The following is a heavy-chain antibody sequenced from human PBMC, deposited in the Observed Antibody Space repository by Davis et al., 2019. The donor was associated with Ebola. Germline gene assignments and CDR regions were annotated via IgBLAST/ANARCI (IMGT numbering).Heavy chain of an antibody. CDR3: ARGGLRWELLHYYYGMDV. Sequence: GGSLRLSCAASGFTFSDYYVSWIRQAPGKGLEWVSYISSSGSTIYYAASVKGRFTISRDNAKNSLYLQMNSLRAEDTAVYYCARGGLRWELLHYYYGMDVWGQGTTVTVSS. D-gene: IGHD1-26*01. CDR1: GFTFSDYY. CDR2: ISSSGSTI. V-gene: IGHV3-11*04. J-gene: IGHJ6*02.